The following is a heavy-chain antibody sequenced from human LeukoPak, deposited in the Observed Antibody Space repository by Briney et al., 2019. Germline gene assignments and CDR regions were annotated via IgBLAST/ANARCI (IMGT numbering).Heavy chain of an antibody. CDR2: ISAYNGNT. J-gene: IGHJ6*02. CDR1: GYTFTSYG. Sequence: ASVKVSCKASGYTFTSYGISWVRQAPGQGLEWMGWISAYNGNTNYAQKLQGRVTMTTDTSTSTAYMELRSLRSDDTAVYYCARDCSSTSCYDHYGMDVWGQGTTVTVSS. V-gene: IGHV1-18*01. CDR3: ARDCSSTSCYDHYGMDV. D-gene: IGHD2-2*01.